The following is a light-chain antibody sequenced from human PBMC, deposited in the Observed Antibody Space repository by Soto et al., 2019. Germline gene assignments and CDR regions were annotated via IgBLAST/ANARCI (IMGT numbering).Light chain of an antibody. V-gene: IGLV1-44*01. CDR2: IND. J-gene: IGLJ1*01. CDR1: RSNIGSNS. CDR3: ASWDDRLKGYV. Sequence: QSVLTQPPSVSGTPGQRVIISCSGSRSNIGSNSVNWYQQLPGTAPKLLIYINDQRSSGVPDRFSGSTSGTSVSLAISGLQSEDEADYYCASWDDRLKGYVFGTGTKVTVL.